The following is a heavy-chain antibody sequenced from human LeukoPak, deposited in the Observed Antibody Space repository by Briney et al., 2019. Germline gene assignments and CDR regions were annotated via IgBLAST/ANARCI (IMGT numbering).Heavy chain of an antibody. V-gene: IGHV3-23*01. J-gene: IGHJ4*02. CDR3: AKVSQVWFSYFDS. Sequence: GGSLRLSCAASGFTFSSYAMSWVRQAPGKGLEWVSGISASSYTTYNADSVKGRFTISRDNSKSTLFLQMNSLRAEDTAVYYCAKVSQVWFSYFDSWGQGTLVTVSS. D-gene: IGHD3-10*01. CDR2: ISASSYTT. CDR1: GFTFSSYA.